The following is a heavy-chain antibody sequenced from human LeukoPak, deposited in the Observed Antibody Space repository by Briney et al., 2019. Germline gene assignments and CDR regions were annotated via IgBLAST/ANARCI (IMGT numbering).Heavy chain of an antibody. V-gene: IGHV3-13*01. CDR1: GFTFSSYD. D-gene: IGHD3-10*01. Sequence: GGSLRLSCAASGFTFSSYDMHWVRQATGKGLEWVSAIGTAGDTYYPGSVKGRFTISRENAKNSLYLQMNSLRAGDTAVYYCARFGELLDAFDIWGQGTMVTVSS. CDR2: IGTAGDT. J-gene: IGHJ3*02. CDR3: ARFGELLDAFDI.